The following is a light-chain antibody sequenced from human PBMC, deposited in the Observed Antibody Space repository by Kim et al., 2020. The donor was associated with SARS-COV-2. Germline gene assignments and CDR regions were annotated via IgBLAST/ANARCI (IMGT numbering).Light chain of an antibody. J-gene: IGKJ2*03. CDR2: TAS. V-gene: IGKV3D-20*02. CDR3: QQRSNWPG. CDR1: QSVRSSY. Sequence: EIVLTQSPGTLSLSPGERATLSCRASQSVRSSYLAWYQQKPGQAPRLLFYTASSRATGIPDRFSGSGSGTDFTLTISRLEPEDFAVYYCQQRSNWPGFGQGTKLEI.